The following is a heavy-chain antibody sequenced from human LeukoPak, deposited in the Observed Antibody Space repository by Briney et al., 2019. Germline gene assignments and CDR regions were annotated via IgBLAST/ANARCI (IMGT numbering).Heavy chain of an antibody. D-gene: IGHD3-22*01. CDR3: AKAVYYDTTGAFDY. V-gene: IGHV3-23*01. CDR2: ISGSGGSI. CDR1: GFTFSSYA. Sequence: GGSLRLSCAASGFTFSSYAMSWVRQAPGKGLEWVSAISGSGGSIYYADSVKGRFTISRDNSKNTLYLQMNSLRAEDTAVYYCAKAVYYDTTGAFDYWGQGTLVTVSS. J-gene: IGHJ4*02.